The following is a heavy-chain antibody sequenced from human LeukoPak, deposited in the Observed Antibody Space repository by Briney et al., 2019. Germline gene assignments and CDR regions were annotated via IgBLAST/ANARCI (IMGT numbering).Heavy chain of an antibody. CDR2: INAGNGNT. CDR3: ARVGIGYSGSYWPGAVFDY. J-gene: IGHJ4*02. Sequence: ASVKVSCKASGYTFTSYAMHWVRQAPGQRLEWMGWINAGNGNTKYSQKFQGRVTLARDTSASTAYMELSSLRSEDTAVYYCARVGIGYSGSYWPGAVFDYWGQGTLVTVSS. CDR1: GYTFTSYA. D-gene: IGHD1-26*01. V-gene: IGHV1-3*01.